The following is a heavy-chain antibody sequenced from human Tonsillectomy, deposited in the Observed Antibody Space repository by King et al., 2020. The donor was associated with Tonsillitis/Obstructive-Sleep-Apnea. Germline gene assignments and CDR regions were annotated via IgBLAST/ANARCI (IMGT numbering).Heavy chain of an antibody. D-gene: IGHD3-10*01. J-gene: IGHJ4*02. V-gene: IGHV4-31*03. Sequence: VQLQESGPGLVKPSQTLSLTFTVSGGSISSGGYYWSWIRQHPGKGLEWIGYIYYSGSTYYNPSLKSRVTISVDTSKNPFSLKLSSVTAAATAVSYCAGERITMVRGVMGFDYWGQGTLVTVSS. CDR3: AGERITMVRGVMGFDY. CDR1: GGSISSGGYY. CDR2: IYYSGST.